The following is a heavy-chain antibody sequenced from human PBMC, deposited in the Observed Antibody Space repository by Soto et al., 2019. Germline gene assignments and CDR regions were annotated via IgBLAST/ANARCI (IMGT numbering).Heavy chain of an antibody. CDR2: ISGSGGST. V-gene: IGHV3-23*01. J-gene: IGHJ4*02. CDR1: GFTFSSYA. CDR3: AKVAAIVVVPAAMPFYFDY. D-gene: IGHD2-2*01. Sequence: GGSLRLSCAASGFTFSSYAMSWVRQAPGKGLEWVSAISGSGGSTYYADSVKGRFTISRDNSKNTLYLQMNSLRAEDTAVYYCAKVAAIVVVPAAMPFYFDYWGQGTLVTVSS.